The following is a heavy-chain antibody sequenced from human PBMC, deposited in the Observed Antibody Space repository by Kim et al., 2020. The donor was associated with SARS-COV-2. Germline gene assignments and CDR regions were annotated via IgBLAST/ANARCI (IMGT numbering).Heavy chain of an antibody. Sequence: NPALMSRVTISVDTSKNQFSLKLSSVTAADTAVYYCARIKWELRGAFDIWGQGTMVTVSS. CDR3: ARIKWELRGAFDI. D-gene: IGHD1-26*01. V-gene: IGHV4-59*01. J-gene: IGHJ3*02.